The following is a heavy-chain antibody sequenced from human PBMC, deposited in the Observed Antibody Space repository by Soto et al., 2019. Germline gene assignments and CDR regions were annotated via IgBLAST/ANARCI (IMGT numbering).Heavy chain of an antibody. Sequence: QLQLQESGPGLVKPSETLSLTCTVSGGSITSSYYWGWIRQPPGKGLEWIGSIYYSGSTYYNPSLKSRVTIPVDTSKNQFSLKLSSVTAADTAVYYCATIPATTILTDYWGQGTLVTVSS. CDR1: GGSITSSYY. V-gene: IGHV4-39*01. CDR3: ATIPATTILTDY. CDR2: IYYSGST. D-gene: IGHD2-2*02. J-gene: IGHJ4*02.